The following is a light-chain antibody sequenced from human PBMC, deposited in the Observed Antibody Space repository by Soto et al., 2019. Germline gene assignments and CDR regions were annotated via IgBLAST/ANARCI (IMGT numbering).Light chain of an antibody. Sequence: QSALTQPPSVSAAPGQKVTISCSGGNSNIGNSYVSWYQQLPGTVPKLLIYDNTKRRSGIPDRFSGSKSGTSATLAITGLQAGDEADYFCGAWDSSLSVVVFGGGTKLTVL. CDR3: GAWDSSLSVVV. V-gene: IGLV1-51*01. CDR1: NSNIGNSY. CDR2: DNT. J-gene: IGLJ2*01.